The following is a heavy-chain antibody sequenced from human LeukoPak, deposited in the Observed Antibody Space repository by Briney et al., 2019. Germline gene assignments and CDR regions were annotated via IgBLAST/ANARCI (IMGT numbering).Heavy chain of an antibody. CDR3: VKEGQTKRDLLDY. Sequence: GGSLRLSCVGSGFSFDSYWMSWVRQAPGKGLEWVANINEDGSEIYYVDSVKGRFTISRDNAESSLSLQMNRMRGEDTAVYYCVKEGQTKRDLLDYWGQGTLVTVSS. J-gene: IGHJ4*02. V-gene: IGHV3-7*01. CDR2: INEDGSEI. D-gene: IGHD1-26*01. CDR1: GFSFDSYW.